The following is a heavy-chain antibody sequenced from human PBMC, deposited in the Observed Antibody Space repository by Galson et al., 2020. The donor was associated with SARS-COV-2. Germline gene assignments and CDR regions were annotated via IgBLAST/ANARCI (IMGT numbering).Heavy chain of an antibody. CDR1: GFTFSSYS. CDR2: ISSSSSYI. D-gene: IGHD2-21*02. CDR3: ASHPSDPRRYYYGMDV. V-gene: IGHV3-21*01. Sequence: NSGGSLRLSCAASGFTFSSYSMNWVRQAPGKGLEWVPSISSSSSYIYYADSVKGRFTISRDNAKNSLDLKMNSLRAEDTAVYYWASHPSDPRRYYYGMDVWGQGTTVTVSS. J-gene: IGHJ6*02.